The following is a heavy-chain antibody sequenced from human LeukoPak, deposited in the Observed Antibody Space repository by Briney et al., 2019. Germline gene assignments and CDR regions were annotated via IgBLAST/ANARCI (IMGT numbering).Heavy chain of an antibody. V-gene: IGHV3-21*01. Sequence: PGGSLRLSCTASGFTFSSYSMSWVRQAPGEGPGWVSSISSTSSYIYYADSVKSRCTISRDNAKNSLYLQMNSLRAEDTAVYYCARDEWTRDTVTYAFDMWGQGTRVSVS. CDR3: ARDEWTRDTVTYAFDM. CDR2: ISSTSSYI. D-gene: IGHD4-17*01. J-gene: IGHJ3*02. CDR1: GFTFSSYS.